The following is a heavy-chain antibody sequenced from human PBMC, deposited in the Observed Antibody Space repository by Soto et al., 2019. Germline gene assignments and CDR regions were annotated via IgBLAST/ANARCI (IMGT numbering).Heavy chain of an antibody. CDR1: GYSFTNHW. V-gene: IGHV5-10-1*01. CDR3: ARHATRRFSNAHFDP. CDR2: IDLSDSYT. Sequence: EVQLLQSGAEVKKSGESLRISCKGSGYSFTNHWISWVRQMPGQGLEWMGRIDLSDSYTYYSPSFQGHVTIAADKSISTAYLQWNSLKASHTAMYYCARHATRRFSNAHFDPWGQGTLVSVSS. J-gene: IGHJ5*02. D-gene: IGHD2-8*01.